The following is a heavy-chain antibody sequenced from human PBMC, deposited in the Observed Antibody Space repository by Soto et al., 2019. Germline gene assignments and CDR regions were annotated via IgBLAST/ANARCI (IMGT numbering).Heavy chain of an antibody. Sequence: PVGSLRLSCAASGFTSSSYEMNWVRQAPGKGLEWVSYISSSGSTIYYADSVKGRFTISRDNAKNSLYLQMNSLRAEDTAVYYCARGGDYYDSSGYYYGPHYYYYGMDVWGQGTTVTVSS. CDR2: ISSSGSTI. J-gene: IGHJ6*02. CDR3: ARGGDYYDSSGYYYGPHYYYYGMDV. V-gene: IGHV3-48*03. CDR1: GFTSSSYE. D-gene: IGHD3-22*01.